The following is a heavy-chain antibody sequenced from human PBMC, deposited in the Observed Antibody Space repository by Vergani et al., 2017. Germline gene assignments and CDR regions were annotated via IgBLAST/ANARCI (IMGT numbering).Heavy chain of an antibody. CDR3: ARDTRKGFGELLPDY. D-gene: IGHD3-10*01. V-gene: IGHV1-69*13. J-gene: IGHJ4*02. CDR1: GGTFSSYA. CDR2: IIPIFGTA. Sequence: QVQLVQSGAEVKKPGSSVKVSCKASGGTFSSYAISWVRQAPGQGLEWMGRIIPIFGTANYAKKFQGRVTITADESTSTAYMELSSLRSEDTAVYYCARDTRKGFGELLPDYWGQGTLVTVSS.